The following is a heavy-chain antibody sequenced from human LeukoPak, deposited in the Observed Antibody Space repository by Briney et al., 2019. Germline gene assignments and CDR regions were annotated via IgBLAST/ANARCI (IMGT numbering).Heavy chain of an antibody. D-gene: IGHD5-12*01. Sequence: GASVKVSCKASGGTFSSYAISWVRQAPGQGLEWMGGIIPIFGTANYAQKFQGRVTITADESTSTAYMELSSLRSEDTAVYYCARMVDIVAPFDLWGRGTLVTVSP. CDR2: IIPIFGTA. CDR3: ARMVDIVAPFDL. V-gene: IGHV1-69*13. J-gene: IGHJ2*01. CDR1: GGTFSSYA.